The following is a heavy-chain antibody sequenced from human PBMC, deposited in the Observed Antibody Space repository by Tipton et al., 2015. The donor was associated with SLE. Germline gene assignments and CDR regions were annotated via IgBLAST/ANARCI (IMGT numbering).Heavy chain of an antibody. CDR2: IYYTGAT. Sequence: TLSLTCTVSGDSIGSHYWTWIRQPPGKGLEWIGCIYYTGATNYNPSLKSRLIMSVDWSKNQFSLRLNSLTAADTAVYYCARGRKVGFLEWLSYFDYWGQGALVTVSS. CDR3: ARGRKVGFLEWLSYFDY. V-gene: IGHV4-59*11. D-gene: IGHD3-3*01. J-gene: IGHJ4*02. CDR1: GDSIGSHY.